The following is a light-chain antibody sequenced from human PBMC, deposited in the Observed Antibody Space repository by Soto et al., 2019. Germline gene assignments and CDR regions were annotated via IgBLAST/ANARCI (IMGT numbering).Light chain of an antibody. CDR2: DAS. CDR1: QSVSIN. V-gene: IGKV3D-15*01. Sequence: EIVMTQPPGTLSVSPGERATLSCRASQSVSINLAWYQQKPGQAPRLLIYDASTRATGIPARFSGSGSGTEFTLTISRLQSKDFAVYYCQKYNNWHPLTFGGGTKVDIK. J-gene: IGKJ4*01. CDR3: QKYNNWHPLT.